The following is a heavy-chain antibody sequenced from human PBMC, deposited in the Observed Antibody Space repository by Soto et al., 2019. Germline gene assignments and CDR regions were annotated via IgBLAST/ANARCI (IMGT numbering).Heavy chain of an antibody. J-gene: IGHJ6*02. Sequence: SETLSLTCSVSSDSMNSGGYYWSWIRQHPGKGLEWIGYIYSNGDTYYNPSLKSRVTISVDTSKNQFSLNLTSVTAADTAVYYCARRGGSSSGYYYHAMDVWGQGTTVTVSS. D-gene: IGHD6-6*01. CDR3: ARRGGSSSGYYYHAMDV. CDR1: SDSMNSGGYY. V-gene: IGHV4-31*03. CDR2: IYSNGDT.